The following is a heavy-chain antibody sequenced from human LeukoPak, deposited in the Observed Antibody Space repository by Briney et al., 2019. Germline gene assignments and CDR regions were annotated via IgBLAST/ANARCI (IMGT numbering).Heavy chain of an antibody. CDR2: IYSGGST. Sequence: PSETLSLTCAVYGGSFSGYYWSWVRQAPGKGLEWVSVIYSGGSTYYAASVEGRFTISRDNSKNTVYLQMNNLKVDDTAVYYCARAGPIDYWGQGTLVTVSS. J-gene: IGHJ4*02. CDR3: ARAGPIDY. CDR1: GGSFSGYY. V-gene: IGHV3-53*01.